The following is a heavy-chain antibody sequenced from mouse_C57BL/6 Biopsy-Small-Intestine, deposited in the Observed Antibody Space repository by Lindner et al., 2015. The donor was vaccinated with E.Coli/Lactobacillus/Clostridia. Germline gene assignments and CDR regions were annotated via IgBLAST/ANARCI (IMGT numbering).Heavy chain of an antibody. CDR1: GYTFTGYY. V-gene: IGHV1-84*01. Sequence: SVKVSCKASGYTFTGYYMRWVRQAPGQGLEWMGWINSESGGTNYAQKFQGRVTMTRDTSISTVYMELTGLTSDDTAVYYCARDRRRYNGSPTGTFDIWGQGTMITVSS. J-gene: IGHJ3*01. CDR3: ARDRRRYNGSPTGTFDI. D-gene: IGHD1-1*01. CDR2: INSESGGT.